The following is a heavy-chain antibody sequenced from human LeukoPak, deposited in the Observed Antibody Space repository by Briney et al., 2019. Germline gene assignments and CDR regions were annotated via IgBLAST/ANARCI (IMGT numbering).Heavy chain of an antibody. Sequence: SETLSLTCAVSGGSISSGGYSWSWIRQPPGKGLEWIGYIYHSGSTYCNPTLKSRVTISVDRSKNQFSLKLSSVTAADTAVYYCARSVPVGYYDSSGYYVSEYYYGMDVWGQGTTVTVSS. CDR1: GGSISSGGYS. D-gene: IGHD3-22*01. V-gene: IGHV4-30-2*01. CDR3: ARSVPVGYYDSSGYYVSEYYYGMDV. CDR2: IYHSGST. J-gene: IGHJ6*02.